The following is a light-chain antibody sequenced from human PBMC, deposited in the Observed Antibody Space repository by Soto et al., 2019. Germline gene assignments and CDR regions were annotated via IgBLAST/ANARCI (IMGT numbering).Light chain of an antibody. Sequence: DIQMTQSPSTLSGSVGDRVTITCRASQTISSYLNWYQQKPGKAPKLLIYAASSLQSGVPSRFSGSGSGTDFTLTISSLQPEDFATYYCQQSYSTPRTFGQVTKVDIK. CDR2: AAS. CDR3: QQSYSTPRT. V-gene: IGKV1-39*01. CDR1: QTISSY. J-gene: IGKJ1*01.